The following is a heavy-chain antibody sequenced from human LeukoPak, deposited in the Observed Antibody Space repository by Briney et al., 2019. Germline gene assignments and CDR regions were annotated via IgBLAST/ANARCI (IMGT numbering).Heavy chain of an antibody. D-gene: IGHD1-26*01. V-gene: IGHV1-69*04. J-gene: IGHJ4*02. Sequence: GASVKVSCKASSGTFNTYAINWVRQAPGQGPEWMGRIIPILTTANYAQKFQGRVTSTADKSTTTDYMELSSLRSEDTAVYYCASSLAGGSYAFDYWGQGTLVTVSS. CDR3: ASSLAGGSYAFDY. CDR2: IIPILTTA. CDR1: SGTFNTYA.